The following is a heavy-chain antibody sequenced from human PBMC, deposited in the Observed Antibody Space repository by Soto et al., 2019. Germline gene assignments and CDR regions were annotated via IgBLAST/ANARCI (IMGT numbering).Heavy chain of an antibody. V-gene: IGHV3-15*01. D-gene: IGHD4-17*01. J-gene: IGHJ4*02. CDR1: RDIFSKAA. CDR3: TIDPQDYVWDS. CDR2: IRSIVDVGLT. Sequence: GGSRRLSWEPYRDIFSKAALRWVRHPPGKSLEXVGSIRSIVDVGLTEYVASVKGRFTISRDDSKNTLFLQMKSLDNKDTALYYCTIDPQDYVWDSWGEGTLVTVSS.